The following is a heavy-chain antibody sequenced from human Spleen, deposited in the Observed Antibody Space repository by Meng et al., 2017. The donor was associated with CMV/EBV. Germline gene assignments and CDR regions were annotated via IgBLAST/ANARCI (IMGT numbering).Heavy chain of an antibody. D-gene: IGHD2-21*02. Sequence: SGYTFTRCYMHWVRQVPGQGLEWMGIINPGGGSTNYAQNFQGRVTMTRDTSTSTVYMELSGLRFEDTAVHYCARNFCPGDDCFGNFDNWGQGTLVTVSS. V-gene: IGHV1-46*01. CDR2: INPGGGST. CDR3: ARNFCPGDDCFGNFDN. CDR1: GYTFTRCY. J-gene: IGHJ4*02.